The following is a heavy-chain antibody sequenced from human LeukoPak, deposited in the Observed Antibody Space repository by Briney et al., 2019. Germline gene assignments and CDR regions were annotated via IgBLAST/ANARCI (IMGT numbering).Heavy chain of an antibody. J-gene: IGHJ3*02. CDR3: ARDLWFGESESDAFDI. CDR1: GFTFSSYA. D-gene: IGHD3-10*01. Sequence: GRSLRLSCAASGFTFSSYAMSWVRQAPGKGLEWVSTISATGGSIYYADSVRGRLTISRDNSKNTVYLQMNSLRAEDTAVYYCARDLWFGESESDAFDIWGQGTMVTVSS. V-gene: IGHV3-23*01. CDR2: ISATGGSI.